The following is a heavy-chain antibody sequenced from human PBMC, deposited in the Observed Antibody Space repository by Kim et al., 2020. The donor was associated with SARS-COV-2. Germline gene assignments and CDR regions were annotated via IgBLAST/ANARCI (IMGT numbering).Heavy chain of an antibody. V-gene: IGHV3-48*02. D-gene: IGHD3-22*01. CDR2: ISSSSSTI. Sequence: GGSLRLSCAASGFTFSSYSMNWVRQAPGKGLEWVSYISSSSSTIYYADSVKGRFTISRDNAKNSLYLQMNSLRDEDTAVYYCARDRGRGLGYYDSSGYEYYYYGMDVWGQGTTVTVSS. J-gene: IGHJ6*02. CDR1: GFTFSSYS. CDR3: ARDRGRGLGYYDSSGYEYYYYGMDV.